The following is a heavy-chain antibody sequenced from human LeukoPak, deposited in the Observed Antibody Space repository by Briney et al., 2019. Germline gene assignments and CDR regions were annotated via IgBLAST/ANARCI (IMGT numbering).Heavy chain of an antibody. CDR1: GFTFSNYA. J-gene: IGHJ5*02. D-gene: IGHD3-22*01. CDR3: AKDTVQLYYYDSSGPTFDP. CDR2: ISGSGGST. Sequence: GGSLRLSCAASGFTFSNYAMSWVRQAPGKGLEWVSAISGSGGSTYYADSVKGRFTISRDNSKNTLYLQMNSLRAEDTAVYYCAKDTVQLYYYDSSGPTFDPWGQGTLVTVSS. V-gene: IGHV3-23*01.